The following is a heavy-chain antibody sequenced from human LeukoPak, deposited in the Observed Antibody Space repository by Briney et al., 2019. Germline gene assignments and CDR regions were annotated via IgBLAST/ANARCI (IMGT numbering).Heavy chain of an antibody. Sequence: PSETLSLTCAVSGYSISSGYYWGWIRQPPGKGLEWIGEINHSGSTNYNPSLKSRVTISVDTSKSQFSLKLSSVTAADTAVYYCARGRPLVIDYWGQGTLVTVSS. CDR1: GYSISSGYY. J-gene: IGHJ4*02. CDR2: INHSGST. V-gene: IGHV4-38-2*01. D-gene: IGHD3-22*01. CDR3: ARGRPLVIDY.